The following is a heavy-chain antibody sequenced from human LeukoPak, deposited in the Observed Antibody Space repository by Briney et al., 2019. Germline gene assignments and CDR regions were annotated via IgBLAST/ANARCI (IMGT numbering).Heavy chain of an antibody. Sequence: PSETLSLTCTVSGGSISSGSYYWSWIRQPAGKGLEWIGRIYTSGSTNYNPSLKSRVTISVDTSKNQFSLKLSSVTAADTAVYYCARLGYDYVWGSYRRIKGNDYWGQGTLVTVSS. D-gene: IGHD3-16*02. V-gene: IGHV4-61*02. CDR3: ARLGYDYVWGSYRRIKGNDY. CDR2: IYTSGST. J-gene: IGHJ4*02. CDR1: GGSISSGSYY.